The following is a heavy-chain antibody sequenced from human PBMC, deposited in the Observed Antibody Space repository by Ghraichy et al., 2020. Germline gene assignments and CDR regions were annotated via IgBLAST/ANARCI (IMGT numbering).Heavy chain of an antibody. CDR2: IYHSGST. J-gene: IGHJ4*01. CDR1: GGSISSSNW. CDR3: ARTYDYIWGSYRNYFDY. V-gene: IGHV4-4*02. Sequence: SETMSLTCAVSGGSISSSNWWSWVRQPPGKGLEWIGEIYHSGSTNYNPSLKSRVTISVDKSKNQFSLKLSSVTAADTAVYYCARTYDYIWGSYRNYFDYWGQGTLVTVSS. D-gene: IGHD3-16*02.